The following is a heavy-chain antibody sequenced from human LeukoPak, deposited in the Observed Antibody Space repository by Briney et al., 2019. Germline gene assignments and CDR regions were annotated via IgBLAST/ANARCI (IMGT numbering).Heavy chain of an antibody. CDR3: ASPNPRDRSGWPNGYYYYGMDV. J-gene: IGHJ6*02. CDR1: GYTFTSYG. D-gene: IGHD6-19*01. Sequence: ASVKVSCKDSGYTFTSYGISWVRQAPGQGLEWMGWISAYNGNTNYAQKLQGRVTMTTDTSTSTAYMELRSLRSDDTAVYYCASPNPRDRSGWPNGYYYYGMDVWGQGTTVTVSS. V-gene: IGHV1-18*01. CDR2: ISAYNGNT.